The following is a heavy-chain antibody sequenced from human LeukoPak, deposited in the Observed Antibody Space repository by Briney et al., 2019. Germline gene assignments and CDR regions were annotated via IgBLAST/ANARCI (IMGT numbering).Heavy chain of an antibody. V-gene: IGHV1-69*01. CDR1: GSTFSSYA. Sequence: SVKVSCKASGSTFSSYAISWVRQAPGQGLEWMGGIIPIFGTANYAQKFQGRVTITADESTSTAYMELSSLRSEDTAVYYCARAAKRYCSGGSCTAYYFDYWGQGTLVTVSS. J-gene: IGHJ4*02. CDR2: IIPIFGTA. CDR3: ARAAKRYCSGGSCTAYYFDY. D-gene: IGHD2-15*01.